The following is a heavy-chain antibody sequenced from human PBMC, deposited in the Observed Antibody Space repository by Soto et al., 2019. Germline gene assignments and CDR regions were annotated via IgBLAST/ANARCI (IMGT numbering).Heavy chain of an antibody. V-gene: IGHV4-39*01. CDR2: IYYSGTT. CDR1: GGSISTINYY. J-gene: IGHJ4*02. Sequence: QLQLQESGPGLVKPSETLSLTCTVSGGSISTINYYWGWVRQPPGKGLDWIGNIYYSGTTYYNPSLKSRVTISVDTSKNQFSLTLNSVTAADTAVYYCATFVVPASRPTDFDFWGPGTLVTVSS. D-gene: IGHD2-21*02. CDR3: ATFVVPASRPTDFDF.